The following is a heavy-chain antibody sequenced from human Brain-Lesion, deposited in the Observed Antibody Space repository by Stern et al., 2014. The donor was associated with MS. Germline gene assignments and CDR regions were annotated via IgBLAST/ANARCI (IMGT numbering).Heavy chain of an antibody. Sequence: EVQLVESGGGLVQPGGSLRLSWAASGFTFSNYWMHWVRQAPGKGLVWVSRVNNDGRRTSCADSVKGRFTMSRDNAKNTLYLQMNSLRVEDTAIYYCARGERWFDSWGQGTLVTVSS. CDR3: ARGERWFDS. J-gene: IGHJ5*01. CDR1: GFTFSNYW. CDR2: VNNDGRRT. V-gene: IGHV3-74*02. D-gene: IGHD3-10*01.